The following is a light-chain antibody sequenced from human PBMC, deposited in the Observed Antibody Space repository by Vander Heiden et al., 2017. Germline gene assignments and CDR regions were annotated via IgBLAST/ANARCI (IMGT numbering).Light chain of an antibody. J-gene: IGKJ1*01. CDR2: GAS. Sequence: EIVMTQPPATVSASPGERATLSCSASESVGTNLAWYQQRPGQAPRVLMYGASTRATDTPPRFSGSGSGTEFTLTISGLQSEDFAVYFCQQFKNWPRTFGQGTKVEIK. CDR3: QQFKNWPRT. V-gene: IGKV3-15*01. CDR1: ESVGTN.